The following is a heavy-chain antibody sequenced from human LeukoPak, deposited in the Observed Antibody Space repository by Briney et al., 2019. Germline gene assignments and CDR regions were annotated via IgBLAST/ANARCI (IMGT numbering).Heavy chain of an antibody. J-gene: IGHJ5*02. D-gene: IGHD6-6*01. Sequence: GGSLRLSCAASGCTFSSYAMTWVRQPPGKGLEWVSAISGSGGSAHYADSVKGRFTISRDNSKNTLYLQMNSLRAEDTAVYHCAKGAPYSSSLSNWFDPWGQGTLVTVSS. V-gene: IGHV3-23*01. CDR3: AKGAPYSSSLSNWFDP. CDR1: GCTFSSYA. CDR2: ISGSGGSA.